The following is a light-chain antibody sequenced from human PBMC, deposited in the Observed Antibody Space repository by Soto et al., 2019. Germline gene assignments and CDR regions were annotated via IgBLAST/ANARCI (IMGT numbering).Light chain of an antibody. CDR1: ALPKKN. J-gene: IGLJ2*01. Sequence: ELTQPPSVSVSPGQTARITCSGDALPKKNAYWYQQRSGQAPVLVIYGDNKRPSGIPERFSVSSSGTVATLTISGAQVEDEADYFCYSTDSSNSRGVFGGGTQLTVL. CDR3: YSTDSSNSRGV. V-gene: IGLV3-10*01. CDR2: GDN.